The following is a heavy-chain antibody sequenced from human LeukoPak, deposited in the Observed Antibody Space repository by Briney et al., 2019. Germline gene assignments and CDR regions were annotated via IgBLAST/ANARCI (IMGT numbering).Heavy chain of an antibody. CDR3: AREGDSSSWYLDY. CDR1: GGSFSGYY. J-gene: IGHJ4*02. D-gene: IGHD6-13*01. CDR2: INHSGST. V-gene: IGHV4-34*01. Sequence: SETLSLTCAVYGGSFSGYYWSWIRQPPGKGLEWIGEINHSGSTTYNPSLKSRVTISVDTSKNQFSLKLGSVTAADTAVYYCAREGDSSSWYLDYWGQGTLVTVSS.